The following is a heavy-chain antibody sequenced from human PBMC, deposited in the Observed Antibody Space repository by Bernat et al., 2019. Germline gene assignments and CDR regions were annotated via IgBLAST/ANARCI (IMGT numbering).Heavy chain of an antibody. CDR1: GFSFSDYY. CDR3: AFPTREPVT. V-gene: IGHV3-11*01. D-gene: IGHD1-26*01. J-gene: IGHJ5*02. Sequence: QVQLVESGGGLVKPGGSLGLSCAASGFSFSDYYMSWFRQAPGKGPEFISYISGRGTDIKYVDSVKGRFTISRDNAKNSLYLQMNSLRAEDTAVYYCAFPTREPVTWGQGTLVTVSS. CDR2: ISGRGTDI.